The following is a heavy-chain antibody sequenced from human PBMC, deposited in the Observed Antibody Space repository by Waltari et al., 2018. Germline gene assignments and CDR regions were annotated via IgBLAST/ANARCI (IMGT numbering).Heavy chain of an antibody. J-gene: IGHJ3*02. CDR2: MNPNSGNT. Sequence: QVQLVQSGAEVKKPGASVKVSCKASGYTFTSYDINWVRQATGHGLEWMGWMNPNSGNTGYAQKFQGIVTMTRNTSISTAYMELSSLRSEDTAVYYCAGGAGYSYGDAFDIWGQGTMVTVSS. CDR1: GYTFTSYD. V-gene: IGHV1-8*01. D-gene: IGHD5-18*01. CDR3: AGGAGYSYGDAFDI.